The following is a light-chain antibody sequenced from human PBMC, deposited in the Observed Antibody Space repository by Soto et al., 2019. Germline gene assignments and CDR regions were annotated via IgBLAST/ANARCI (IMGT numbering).Light chain of an antibody. V-gene: IGKV1-5*03. Sequence: DIQMTQSPSTLSASVGDRVTITCRASQSISDLLAWYQQKPGKAPKLLIYTASNLESGVPFRFSGSGSGTEFVLTISSLQTDDFATYYCQQFHRYPWTFGQGTKVEIK. CDR3: QQFHRYPWT. J-gene: IGKJ1*01. CDR1: QSISDL. CDR2: TAS.